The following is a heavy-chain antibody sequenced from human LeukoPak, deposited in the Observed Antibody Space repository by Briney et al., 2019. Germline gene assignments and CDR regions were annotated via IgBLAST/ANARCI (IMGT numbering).Heavy chain of an antibody. CDR3: TRGSLSGSSRDY. D-gene: IGHD1-26*01. J-gene: IGHJ4*02. V-gene: IGHV1-8*01. CDR1: GYTFTGYD. CDR2: MNPDTGDT. Sequence: ASVRVSCKASGYTFTGYDINWVRQATGQGLQRMGWMNPDTGDTGYAQKFQGRVTMTRNTSIVTAYMELSGLRSEDTAIYYCTRGSLSGSSRDYWGQGTLVTVSS.